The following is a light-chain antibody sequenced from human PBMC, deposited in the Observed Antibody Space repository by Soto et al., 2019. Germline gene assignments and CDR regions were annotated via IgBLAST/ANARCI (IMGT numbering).Light chain of an antibody. Sequence: QSALTQPPSASGSPGQSVTISCSGTSNAIGGFKYVSWYQQHPGKAPKLMIYGVTERPSGVPDRFSGSKSGNTASLTVSGLQADDEADYYCSSYAGNNISLVFGTGTKLTVL. CDR3: SSYAGNNISLV. CDR1: SNAIGGFKY. J-gene: IGLJ1*01. CDR2: GVT. V-gene: IGLV2-8*01.